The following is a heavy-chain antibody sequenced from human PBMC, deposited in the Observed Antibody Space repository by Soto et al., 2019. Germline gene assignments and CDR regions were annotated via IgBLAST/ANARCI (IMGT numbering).Heavy chain of an antibody. V-gene: IGHV1-69*01. CDR1: GGTFSSYA. Sequence: QVPLVQSVAEVKKPGSSVTVSCKASGGTFSSYAIHWVRQAPGQGHEWMGGIIPMYGPAKYAQRFQGRVTINADESKTTVYMELTSLTSQDTAVYYCARVTSRVLGVIDNWFDPWGHGTLVTVYS. CDR3: ARVTSRVLGVIDNWFDP. J-gene: IGHJ5*02. CDR2: IIPMYGPA. D-gene: IGHD3-10*01.